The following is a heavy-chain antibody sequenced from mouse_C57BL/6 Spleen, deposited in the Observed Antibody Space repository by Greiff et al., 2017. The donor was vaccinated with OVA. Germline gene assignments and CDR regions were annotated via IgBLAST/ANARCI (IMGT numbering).Heavy chain of an antibody. J-gene: IGHJ2*01. CDR1: GYSFTGYY. Sequence: EVQLQQSGPELVKPGASVKISCKASGYSFTGYYMNWVKQSPEKSLEWIGEINPSTGGTTYNQKFKAKATLTVDKSSSTAYMQLKSLTSEDSAVYYCAKGDFDDWGQGTTLTVSS. CDR2: INPSTGGT. CDR3: AKGDFDD. V-gene: IGHV1-42*01.